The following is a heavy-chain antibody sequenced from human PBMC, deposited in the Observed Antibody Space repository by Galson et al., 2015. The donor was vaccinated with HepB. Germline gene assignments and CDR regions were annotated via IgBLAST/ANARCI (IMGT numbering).Heavy chain of an antibody. CDR2: ISAYNGNT. D-gene: IGHD1-26*01. Sequence: SVTVSCKASGSTFNSYGISWVRQAPGQGLEWMGWISAYNGNTNYAQKLQGRVTMTTDTSTSTAYMELRSLRSDDTAVYYCARWQIIVGATDGDYWGQGTLVTVSS. V-gene: IGHV1-18*01. CDR1: GSTFNSYG. J-gene: IGHJ4*02. CDR3: ARWQIIVGATDGDY.